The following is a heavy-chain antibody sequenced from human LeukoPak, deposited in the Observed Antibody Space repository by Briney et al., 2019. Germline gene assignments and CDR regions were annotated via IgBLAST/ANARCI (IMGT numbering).Heavy chain of an antibody. D-gene: IGHD5-18*01. CDR1: GGTFSSYA. CDR2: IIPIFGTA. V-gene: IGHV1-69*13. Sequence: ASVKVSCKASGGTFSSYANSWVRQAPGQGLEWMGGIIPIFGTANYAQKFQGRVTITADESTSTAYMELSSLRSEDTAVYYCARDPHSYGYYNWFDPWGQGTLVTVSS. J-gene: IGHJ5*02. CDR3: ARDPHSYGYYNWFDP.